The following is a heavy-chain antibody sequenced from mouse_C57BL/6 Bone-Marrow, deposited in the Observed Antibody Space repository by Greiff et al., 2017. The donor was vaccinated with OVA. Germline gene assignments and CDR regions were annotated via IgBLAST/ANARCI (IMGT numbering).Heavy chain of an antibody. V-gene: IGHV7-3*01. CDR2: IRNKANGYTT. CDR3: ARSARRAMDY. J-gene: IGHJ4*01. Sequence: EVQLVESGGGLVQPGGSLSLSCAASGFTFTDYYMSWVRQPPGKALEWLGFIRNKANGYTTEYSASVKGRFTISRDNSQSILYLQMNALRAEDSATYYGARSARRAMDYWGQGTSVTVSS. CDR1: GFTFTDYY.